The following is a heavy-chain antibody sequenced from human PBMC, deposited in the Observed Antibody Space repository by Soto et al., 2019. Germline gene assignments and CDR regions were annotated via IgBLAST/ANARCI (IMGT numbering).Heavy chain of an antibody. J-gene: IGHJ6*02. CDR3: ARDSCTNGVCYFSYYYGMDV. V-gene: IGHV3-48*02. D-gene: IGHD2-8*01. CDR1: GFTFSSYS. CDR2: ISSSSSTI. Sequence: HPGGSLRLSCAASGFTFSSYSMNWVRQAPGKGLEWVSYISSSSSTIYYADSVKGRFTISRDNAKNSLYLQMNSLRDEDTAVYYCARDSCTNGVCYFSYYYGMDVWGQGTTVTVSS.